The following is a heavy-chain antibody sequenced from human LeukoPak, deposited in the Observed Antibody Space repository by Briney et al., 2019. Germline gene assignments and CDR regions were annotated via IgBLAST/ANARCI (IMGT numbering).Heavy chain of an antibody. V-gene: IGHV1-8*03. CDR1: GYTFTSYD. D-gene: IGHD6-19*01. CDR3: ARVGYSSGWYNYYYYYYMDV. J-gene: IGHJ6*03. CDR2: MNPKSGNT. Sequence: ASVKVSCKASGYTFTSYDINWVRQATGQGLEWMGWMNPKSGNTNYAQKFQGRITITRNTSISTAYMELSSLRSEDTAVYYCARVGYSSGWYNYYYYYYMDVWDKGTTVTVSS.